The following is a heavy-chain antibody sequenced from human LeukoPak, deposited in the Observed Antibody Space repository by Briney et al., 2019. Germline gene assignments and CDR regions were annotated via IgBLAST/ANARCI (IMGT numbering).Heavy chain of an antibody. CDR2: FHDSGGT. Sequence: SGTLSLTCPASGGPIISFYWAWFRQPPGKGLGWMGQFHDSGGTKSNPPLESRVAISVDTSKNQFSLIVNAVTAADTAVHYCARGEPSGRPGIGFDYWGQGTLVTVPS. CDR1: GGPIISFY. J-gene: IGHJ4*02. V-gene: IGHV4-59*01. D-gene: IGHD1-26*01. CDR3: ARGEPSGRPGIGFDY.